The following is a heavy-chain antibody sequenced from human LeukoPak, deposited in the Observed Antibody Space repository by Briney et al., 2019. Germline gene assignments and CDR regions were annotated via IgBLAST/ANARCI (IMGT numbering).Heavy chain of an antibody. V-gene: IGHV3-7*03. CDR3: AKAPWKVTPYYFDY. CDR1: AFIFSGHW. J-gene: IGHJ4*02. D-gene: IGHD5-18*01. CDR2: IKEDGSER. Sequence: PGGSLRLSCEGSAFIFSGHWMNWVRQTPGKGLEWVASIKEDGSERQYVDSVKGRFSISRDNTKGSLFLQLNSLRAEDTAVYYCAKAPWKVTPYYFDYWGQGTLVTVSS.